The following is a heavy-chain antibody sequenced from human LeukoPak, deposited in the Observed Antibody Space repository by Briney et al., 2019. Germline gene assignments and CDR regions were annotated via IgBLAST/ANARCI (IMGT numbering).Heavy chain of an antibody. CDR2: IKQDGNER. V-gene: IGHV3-7*01. CDR1: GFTFSSYW. CDR3: ARAAELRYFDWLSTRYYYYYYMDV. D-gene: IGHD3-9*01. Sequence: GGSLRLSCAASGFTFSSYWMSWVRQAPGKGLEWVANIKQDGNERYYVDSVKGRFTISRDNAKNTLYLQMNSLRAEDTAVYYCARAAELRYFDWLSTRYYYYYYMDVWGKGTTVTISS. J-gene: IGHJ6*03.